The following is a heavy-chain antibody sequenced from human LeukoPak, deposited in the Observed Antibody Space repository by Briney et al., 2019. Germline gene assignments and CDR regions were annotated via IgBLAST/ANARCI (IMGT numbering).Heavy chain of an antibody. CDR2: IWFDGSNK. Sequence: PGGSLRLSCAASGFTFSNHGMHWVRQAPGKGPEWVALIWFDGSNKYYGDSVKGRFTISRDNSKKTVYLQMNSLRAEDTGVYYCARDRLEAVTDDDYFDYWGQGTLVTVSS. V-gene: IGHV3-33*01. CDR1: GFTFSNHG. D-gene: IGHD2-21*02. J-gene: IGHJ4*02. CDR3: ARDRLEAVTDDDYFDY.